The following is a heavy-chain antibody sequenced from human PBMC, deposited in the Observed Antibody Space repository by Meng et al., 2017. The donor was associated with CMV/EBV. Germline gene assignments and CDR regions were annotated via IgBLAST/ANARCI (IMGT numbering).Heavy chain of an antibody. J-gene: IGHJ4*02. CDR3: ARGNTINSGSYFYYFDY. CDR2: INPNSGGT. V-gene: IGHV1-2*02. D-gene: IGHD1-26*01. Sequence: ASVKVSCKASGYTFTGYYMHWVRQAPGQGLEWMGWINPNSGGTNYAQKFQGRVTMTRDTSISTAYMELSRLRSDDTAAYYCARGNTINSGSYFYYFDYWGQGTLVTVSS. CDR1: GYTFTGYY.